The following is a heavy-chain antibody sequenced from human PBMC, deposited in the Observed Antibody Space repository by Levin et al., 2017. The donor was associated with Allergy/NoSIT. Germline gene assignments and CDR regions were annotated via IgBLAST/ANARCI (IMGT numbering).Heavy chain of an antibody. V-gene: IGHV3-15*01. CDR1: GFTFSNAW. CDR3: TTGDLHYSSSSFDP. D-gene: IGHD6-13*01. CDR2: IKSKTDGGTT. J-gene: IGHJ5*02. Sequence: GGSLRLSCAASGFTFSNAWMSWVRQAPGKGLEWVGRIKSKTDGGTTDYAAPVKGRFTISRDDSKNTLYLQMNSLKTEDPAVYYCTTGDLHYSSSSFDPWGQGTLVTVSS.